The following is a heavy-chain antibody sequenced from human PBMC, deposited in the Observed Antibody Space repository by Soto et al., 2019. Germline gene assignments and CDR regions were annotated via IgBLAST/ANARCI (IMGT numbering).Heavy chain of an antibody. CDR2: TSYDGSGK. CDR3: ARWGTTGGLDV. D-gene: IGHD3-16*01. V-gene: IGHV3-30*19. CDR1: GFTFRSYV. J-gene: IGHJ1*01. Sequence: QVQLVESGGGVVQPGTSLRLSCVGSGFTFRSYVIHWVRQAPGKGLEWVALTSYDGSGKYYGDSVRGRFTISRDNSRNTVDLQMDSLRLEDTALYYCARWGTTGGLDVWGQGTLVSVSS.